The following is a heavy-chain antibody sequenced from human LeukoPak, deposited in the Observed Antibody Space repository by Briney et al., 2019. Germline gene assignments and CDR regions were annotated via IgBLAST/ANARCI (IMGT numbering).Heavy chain of an antibody. CDR1: GFTFSSYW. J-gene: IGHJ4*02. CDR3: AVRILVDIH. D-gene: IGHD2-8*02. CDR2: IKPDGNEK. V-gene: IGHV3-7*05. Sequence: PGGSLRLSCAASGFTFSSYWMSWVRQAPGKGLEWVANIKPDGNEKYYVDSLKGRFTISRDNAKNSLYLQMNSLRAEDTAVYYCAVRILVDIHWGQGTLVTVSS.